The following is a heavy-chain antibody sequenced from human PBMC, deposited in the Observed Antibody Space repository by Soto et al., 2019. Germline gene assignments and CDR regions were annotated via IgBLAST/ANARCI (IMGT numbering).Heavy chain of an antibody. V-gene: IGHV3-21*01. J-gene: IGHJ5*02. CDR3: AKVGVFSTNFRWGDL. CDR2: ITISGNYI. CDR1: GFAFQTYT. D-gene: IGHD2-8*01. Sequence: EGQLVESGGGLVKPGGSLRLSCAASGFAFQTYTMEWLRQPPGKGLEWVSSITISGNYIYYADSVKGRFTISRDNGRNSVYLQMNSLRAEDTAVYYCAKVGVFSTNFRWGDLWGQGTVVTVSS.